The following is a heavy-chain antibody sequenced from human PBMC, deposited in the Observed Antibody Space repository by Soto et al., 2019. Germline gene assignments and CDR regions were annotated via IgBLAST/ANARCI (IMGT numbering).Heavy chain of an antibody. V-gene: IGHV3-23*01. CDR2: ISGSGGSK. CDR1: GFTFSSYA. CDR3: AKGGRGSGSYMSDFDY. Sequence: GGSLRLSCAASGFTFSSYAMSWVRQAPGKGLEWVSAISGSGGSKYYADSVKGRFTISRDNSKNTLYLQMNSLRAEDTAVYYGAKGGRGSGSYMSDFDYWGQGTLVTVSS. J-gene: IGHJ4*02. D-gene: IGHD3-10*01.